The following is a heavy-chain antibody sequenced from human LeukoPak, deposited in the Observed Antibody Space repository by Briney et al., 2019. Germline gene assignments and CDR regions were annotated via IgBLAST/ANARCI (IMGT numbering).Heavy chain of an antibody. Sequence: GGSLRLSCAASGFTFSSYSMNWVRQAPGKGLEWVSSISSSSSYIYYADSVKGRFTISRDNPKNTLYLQMNSLRAEGTAEYYCAKRGYSDSSGYLYDAFDIWGQGTMVTVSS. CDR3: AKRGYSDSSGYLYDAFDI. D-gene: IGHD3-22*01. CDR2: ISSSSSYI. CDR1: GFTFSSYS. V-gene: IGHV3-21*04. J-gene: IGHJ3*02.